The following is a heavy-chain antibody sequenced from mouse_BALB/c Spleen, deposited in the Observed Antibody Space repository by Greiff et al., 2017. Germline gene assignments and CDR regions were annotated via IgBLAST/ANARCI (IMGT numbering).Heavy chain of an antibody. CDR1: EYEFPSHD. V-gene: IGHV5-2*03. CDR2: ISSGGGST. CDR3: ARHPYYYGSSYYAMDY. J-gene: IGHJ4*01. Sequence: EVKLMESGGGLVQPGESLKLSCESNEYEFPSHDMSWVRKTPEKRLELVAAISSGGGSTYYPDTVKGRFTISRDNAKNTLYLQMSSLKSEDTAMYYCARHPYYYGSSYYAMDYWGQGTSVTVSS. D-gene: IGHD1-1*01.